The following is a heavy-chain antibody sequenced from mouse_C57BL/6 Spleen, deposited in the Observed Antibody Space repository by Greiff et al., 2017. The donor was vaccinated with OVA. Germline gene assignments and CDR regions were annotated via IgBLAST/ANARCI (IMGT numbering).Heavy chain of an antibody. Sequence: VQGVESGPGLVAPSQSLSITCTVSGFSLTSYGVDWVRQSPGKGLEWLGVIWGVGSTNYNSALKSRLSISKDNSKSQVFLKMNSLQTDDTAMYYCATITTVERFAYWGQGTLVTVSA. CDR1: GFSLTSYG. V-gene: IGHV2-6*01. J-gene: IGHJ3*01. D-gene: IGHD1-1*01. CDR3: ATITTVERFAY. CDR2: IWGVGST.